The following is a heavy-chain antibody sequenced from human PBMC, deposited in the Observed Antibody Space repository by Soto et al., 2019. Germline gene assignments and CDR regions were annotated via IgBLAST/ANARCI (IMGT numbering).Heavy chain of an antibody. CDR3: ARYHSGSGSQAAH. V-gene: IGHV3-21*01. D-gene: IGHD3-10*01. Sequence: EVQLVESGGGLVKPGGSLRLSCEASGFTFSNFAMHWVRQAPGKGLEWVSFNSSGSSDIYYADSVKGRFTISRDNTKNSHQHQISIMSEEVTAVYYGARYHSGSGSQAAHWGHGTPVPVSS. CDR2: NSSGSSDI. J-gene: IGHJ1*01. CDR1: GFTFSNFA.